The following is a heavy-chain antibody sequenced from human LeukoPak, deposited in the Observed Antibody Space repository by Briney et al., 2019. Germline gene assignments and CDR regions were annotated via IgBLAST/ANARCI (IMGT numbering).Heavy chain of an antibody. J-gene: IGHJ4*02. D-gene: IGHD3-22*01. Sequence: GASVKVSCKVSGYTLTELSMHWVRQAPGKGLEWMGGFDPEDGETIYAQKFQGRVTMTEDTSTDTVYMELSSLRSEDTTVYYCARDLSSTTPDESSGERDDYWGQGTLVTVSS. CDR2: FDPEDGET. CDR3: ARDLSSTTPDESSGERDDY. V-gene: IGHV1-24*01. CDR1: GYTLTELS.